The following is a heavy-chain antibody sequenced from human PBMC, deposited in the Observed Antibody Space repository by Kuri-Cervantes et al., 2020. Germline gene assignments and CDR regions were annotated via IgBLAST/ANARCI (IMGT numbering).Heavy chain of an antibody. V-gene: IGHV4-30-4*08. J-gene: IGHJ6*04. CDR2: VYSSGSP. CDR3: ARV. Sequence: SETLSLTCTVSGGSINSGDYYWSWIRQTPGKGLEWIGYVYSSGSPYYNPSLKSRVTISLDTSKNQFSLKLRSVTAADTAVYYCARVWGKGTTVTVSS. CDR1: GGSINSGDYY.